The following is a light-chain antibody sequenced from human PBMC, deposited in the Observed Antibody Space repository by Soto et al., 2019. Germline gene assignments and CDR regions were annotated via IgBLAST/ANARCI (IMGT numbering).Light chain of an antibody. CDR3: QQRYSALYT. V-gene: IGKV1-39*01. CDR2: AAS. J-gene: IGKJ2*01. CDR1: QTINTY. Sequence: DIQMTQSPSSLSASVGDSVTLTCRASQTINTYLNWYQQKPGKAPKLLIYAASSLHSGVPSRFSGSGSGTDFTLTISSLQPDDFATYYCQQRYSALYTFGQGTKLEIK.